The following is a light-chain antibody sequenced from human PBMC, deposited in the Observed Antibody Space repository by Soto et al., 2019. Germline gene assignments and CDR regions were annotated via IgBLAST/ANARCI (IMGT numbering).Light chain of an antibody. Sequence: EIVLTQSPGTLSLSPGERATLSCRAGQSVSSSYLAWYQQKPGQAPRLLIYGASSRATGIPDRFSGSGSGTDFTLTISRLEPEDFAVYYCQHFGGTTFTFGQGTRLEIK. CDR2: GAS. CDR3: QHFGGTTFT. J-gene: IGKJ5*01. V-gene: IGKV3-20*01. CDR1: QSVSSSY.